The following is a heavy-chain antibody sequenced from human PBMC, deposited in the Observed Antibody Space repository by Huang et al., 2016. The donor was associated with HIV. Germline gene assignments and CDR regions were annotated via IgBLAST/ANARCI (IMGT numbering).Heavy chain of an antibody. CDR3: ASQHIGAAATWF. Sequence: QLQLQESGPGQVKPSETLSLTCTVSGDFISSTNCYWGWIRQSPGKGLGWVGSVYQSGSTNYNPSLKSRVTLSVDTSRNQFSLRLNSVTAADTAVYYCASQHIGAAATWFWGRGTQVAVSS. CDR1: GDFISSTNCY. J-gene: IGHJ4*02. D-gene: IGHD6-13*01. V-gene: IGHV4-39*01. CDR2: VYQSGST.